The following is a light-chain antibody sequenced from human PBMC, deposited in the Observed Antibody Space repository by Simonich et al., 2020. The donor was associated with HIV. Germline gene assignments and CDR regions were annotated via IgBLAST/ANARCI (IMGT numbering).Light chain of an antibody. Sequence: QSALTQPASVSGSPGQSITISCTGTSSDVGGYKYVSWYQQHPGKAPKLMIYDVSKRPSGFSNRFSGSKSGNTASLRISGLQAEDEADYYCSSYTSSRTWVFGGGTKLTVL. J-gene: IGLJ3*02. CDR1: SSDVGGYKY. CDR3: SSYTSSRTWV. CDR2: DVS. V-gene: IGLV2-14*03.